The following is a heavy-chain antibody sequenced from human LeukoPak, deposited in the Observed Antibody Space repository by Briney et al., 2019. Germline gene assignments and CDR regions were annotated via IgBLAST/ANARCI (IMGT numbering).Heavy chain of an antibody. D-gene: IGHD6-19*01. CDR3: ARMTSDWYLDY. V-gene: IGHV5-51*01. Sequence: GESLKISCKGSGYNFTNVWIAWVRQMPGRGLEWMGIIYPGDYDSRYSLSFEGQVTISADKSINTAYLRWSSLKASDTAMYYCARMTSDWYLDYWGQGTLVTVSS. CDR1: GYNFTNVW. J-gene: IGHJ4*02. CDR2: IYPGDYDS.